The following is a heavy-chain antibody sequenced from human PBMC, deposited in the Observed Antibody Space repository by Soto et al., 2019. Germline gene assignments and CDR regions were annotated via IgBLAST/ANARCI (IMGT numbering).Heavy chain of an antibody. Sequence: QVQLVECGGGVVQPGRSLRLSCAASGFTFSSYGMHWVRQAPGKGLEWVAVISYDGSNKYYADSVKGRFTISRDNSKNTLYLQMNSLRAEHTAVYYCAKDRESPFEGGHLWLSKRRSSFAFDYWGQGTLVTVSS. V-gene: IGHV3-30*18. J-gene: IGHJ4*02. CDR3: AKDRESPFEGGHLWLSKRRSSFAFDY. CDR2: ISYDGSNK. D-gene: IGHD5-18*01. CDR1: GFTFSSYG.